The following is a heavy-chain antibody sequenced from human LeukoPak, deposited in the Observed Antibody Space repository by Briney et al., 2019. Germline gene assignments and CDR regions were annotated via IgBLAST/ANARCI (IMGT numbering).Heavy chain of an antibody. Sequence: GGSLRLSCAASGSIVSANYMSWVRQAPGKGLEWVSVIYSDGTTSYADSVKGRFTISRDNSKNTLYLQMNSLRAEDTAVYYCAKDLSDPVMVIESWGQGTLVTVSS. V-gene: IGHV3-66*01. CDR1: GSIVSANY. CDR2: IYSDGTT. D-gene: IGHD5-18*01. CDR3: AKDLSDPVMVIES. J-gene: IGHJ4*02.